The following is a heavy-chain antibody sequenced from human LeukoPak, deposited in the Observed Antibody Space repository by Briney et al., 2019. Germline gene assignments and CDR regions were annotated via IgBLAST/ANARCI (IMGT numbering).Heavy chain of an antibody. Sequence: GGSLRLSCAASGFTFSTFAMSWVRQAPGKGLEWVSAISGSGGSTYYADSVKGRFTISRDNSKNTLYLQMNSLRAEDTAVYYCAKFEPPQLWPPSAFDIWGQGTMVTVSS. D-gene: IGHD5-18*01. CDR3: AKFEPPQLWPPSAFDI. CDR1: GFTFSTFA. J-gene: IGHJ3*02. V-gene: IGHV3-23*01. CDR2: ISGSGGST.